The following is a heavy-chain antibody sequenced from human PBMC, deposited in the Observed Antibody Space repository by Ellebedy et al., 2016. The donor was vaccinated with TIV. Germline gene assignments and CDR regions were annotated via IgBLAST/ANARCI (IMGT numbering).Heavy chain of an antibody. D-gene: IGHD4/OR15-4a*01. CDR1: GFTVGNNF. V-gene: IGHV3-7*01. J-gene: IGHJ2*01. CDR3: ARGNDYGDDVSLWYFDR. Sequence: PGGSLRLSCAASGFTVGNNFMSWVRQAPGKGLEWVANIKEGGSEKYYVDSVKGRFTISRDNAKNSLYLQMNNLRAEDTAVYYCARGNDYGDDVSLWYFDRWGRGTLVTVSS. CDR2: IKEGGSEK.